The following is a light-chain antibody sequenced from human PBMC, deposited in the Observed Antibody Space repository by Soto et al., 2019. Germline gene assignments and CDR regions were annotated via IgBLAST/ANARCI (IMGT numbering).Light chain of an antibody. V-gene: IGLV1-51*01. CDR2: EDN. J-gene: IGLJ1*01. CDR3: SSYAGSSNV. CDR1: SSNIGSNF. Sequence: QSVLTQPPSVSAAPGQKVTIYCSGSSSNIGSNFVSWYQQLPGTAPKLLIYEDNKRPSGVPDRFSGSKSGNTASLTVSGLQAEDEADYYCSSYAGSSNVFGTGTKLTVL.